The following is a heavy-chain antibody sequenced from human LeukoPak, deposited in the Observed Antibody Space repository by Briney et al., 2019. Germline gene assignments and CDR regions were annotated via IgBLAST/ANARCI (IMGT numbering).Heavy chain of an antibody. Sequence: GASVTVSCKASGYTFTGYYMHWVRQAPGQGLEWMGWINPNSGGTNYAQKFQGRVTMTRDTSISTAYMELSRLRSDDTAVYYCARASSGRELYSPSDYWGQGTLVTVSS. CDR2: INPNSGGT. V-gene: IGHV1-2*02. CDR3: ARASSGRELYSPSDY. J-gene: IGHJ4*02. D-gene: IGHD1-26*01. CDR1: GYTFTGYY.